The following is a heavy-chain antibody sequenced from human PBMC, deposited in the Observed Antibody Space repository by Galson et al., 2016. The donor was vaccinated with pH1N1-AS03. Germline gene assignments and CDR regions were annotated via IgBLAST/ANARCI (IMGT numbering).Heavy chain of an antibody. CDR3: ARQAEGRMLTLRHRYFDF. V-gene: IGHV4-59*08. Sequence: LSLTCSVSGGSITTHYWSWIRQSPGKGLQWIACVRPSGTPDCTPFPDSRVTTAVDTSKNQFSLTLTSVTATDTAVYHCARQAEGRMLTLRHRYFDFWGRGIRVTVSS. CDR1: GGSITTHY. D-gene: IGHD1-14*01. J-gene: IGHJ2*01. CDR2: VRPSGTP.